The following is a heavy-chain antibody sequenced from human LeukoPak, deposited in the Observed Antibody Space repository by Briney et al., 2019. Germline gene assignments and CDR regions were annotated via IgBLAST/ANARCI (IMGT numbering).Heavy chain of an antibody. Sequence: GGSLRLSCAASGFTFSSYGMHWVRQAPGKGLEWVAFIRLDGSNKYYADSVRGRFTISRDNSKNTLYLQMNSLRAEDTALYYCAKPHFDYWDQGTLVTVSS. CDR2: IRLDGSNK. CDR1: GFTFSSYG. CDR3: AKPHFDY. J-gene: IGHJ4*02. V-gene: IGHV3-30*02.